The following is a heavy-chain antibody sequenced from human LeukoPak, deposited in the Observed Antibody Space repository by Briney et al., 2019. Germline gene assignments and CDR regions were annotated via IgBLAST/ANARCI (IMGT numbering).Heavy chain of an antibody. J-gene: IGHJ4*02. CDR3: ARDTQIGDFDY. V-gene: IGHV1-2*02. CDR2: INPNSGGT. Sequence: ASVKVSCKASRYTFSDYSIHWVRQAPGQGLEWMGWINPNSGGTSCAQKFQGRVTMTRDTSISTAYMELSRLRSDDTAVYYCARDTQIGDFDYWGQGTLVSVSS. CDR1: RYTFSDYS.